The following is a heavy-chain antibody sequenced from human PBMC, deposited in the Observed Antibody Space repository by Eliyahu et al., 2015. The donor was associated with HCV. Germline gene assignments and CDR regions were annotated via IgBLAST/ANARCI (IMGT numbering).Heavy chain of an antibody. J-gene: IGHJ6*02. CDR3: ARDRLPSGWEKYYYGMDV. V-gene: IGHV4-59*01. CDR1: GGSISSYY. Sequence: QVQLQESGPGLVKPSETLSLTCTVSGGSISSYYWSWIRQPPGKGLEWIGYIYYSGSTNYNPSLKSRVTISVDTSKNQFSLKLSSVTAADTAVYYCARDRLPSGWEKYYYGMDVWGQGTTVTVSS. CDR2: IYYSGST. D-gene: IGHD6-19*01.